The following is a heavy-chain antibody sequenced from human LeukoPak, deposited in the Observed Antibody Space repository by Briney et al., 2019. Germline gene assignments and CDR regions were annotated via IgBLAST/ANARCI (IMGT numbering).Heavy chain of an antibody. V-gene: IGHV3-48*02. Sequence: GGSLRLSCVASGFTFSYYSMNWVRQAPGKGLEWVSYINSISGEIWYADSVKGRFTISRDDAENSLYLQMNSLRDEDTAVYYCARDHGYAFDYWGQGTLVTVSS. CDR2: INSISGEI. CDR3: ARDHGYAFDY. CDR1: GFTFSYYS. J-gene: IGHJ4*02. D-gene: IGHD5-12*01.